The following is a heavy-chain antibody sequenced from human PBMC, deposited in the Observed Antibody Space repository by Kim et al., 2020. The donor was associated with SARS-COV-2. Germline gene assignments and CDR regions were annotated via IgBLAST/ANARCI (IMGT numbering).Heavy chain of an antibody. V-gene: IGHV1-69*13. J-gene: IGHJ4*02. Sequence: SVKVSCKASGGTFSSYAISWVRQAPGQGLEWMGGIIPIFGTANYAQKFQGRVTITADESTSTAYMELSSLRSEDTAVYYCAGGYCSSTSCYFPRYHYFDYWGQGTLVTVSS. D-gene: IGHD2-2*01. CDR2: IIPIFGTA. CDR1: GGTFSSYA. CDR3: AGGYCSSTSCYFPRYHYFDY.